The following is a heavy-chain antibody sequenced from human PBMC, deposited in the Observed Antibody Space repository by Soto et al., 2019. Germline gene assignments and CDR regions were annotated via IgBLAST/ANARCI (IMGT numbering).Heavy chain of an antibody. Sequence: GGSLRLSCAASGFIFSDHYLDWVRQGPGKGLEWVALTRNKGNSHTTEYAADVKGRFSISRDDSKNSLYMQLYNLKTADKAVYYCARSGSSTSCYDHWGQGTLVTVSS. CDR1: GFIFSDHY. D-gene: IGHD2-2*01. J-gene: IGHJ4*02. CDR2: TRNKGNSHTT. CDR3: ARSGSSTSCYDH. V-gene: IGHV3-72*01.